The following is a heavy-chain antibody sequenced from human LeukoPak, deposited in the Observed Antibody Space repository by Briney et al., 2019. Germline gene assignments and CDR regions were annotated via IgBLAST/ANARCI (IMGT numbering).Heavy chain of an antibody. V-gene: IGHV4-39*07. J-gene: IGHJ5*02. CDR1: GGSISSSSYY. CDR2: FYYNGNT. D-gene: IGHD1-26*01. Sequence: SETLSLTCTVSGGSISSSSYYWGWIRQPPGKGLEWIGSFYYNGNTYYNPSLKSRVTISVDTSKNQFSLKLSSVTAADTAVYYCASKSGSYYSFFDPWGQGTLVTVSS. CDR3: ASKSGSYYSFFDP.